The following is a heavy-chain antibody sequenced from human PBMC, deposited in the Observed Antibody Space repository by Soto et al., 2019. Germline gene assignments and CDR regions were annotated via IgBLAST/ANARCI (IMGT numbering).Heavy chain of an antibody. V-gene: IGHV4-31*03. CDR2: IYYSGST. D-gene: IGHD1-26*01. J-gene: IGHJ4*02. CDR3: AREGGIVGATAADY. Sequence: QVQLQESGPGLVKPSQTLSLTCTVSGGSISSGGYYWSWIRQHPGKGLEWIGYIYYSGSTYYNPSLXXXVXLSVDTSKNQFSLKLSSVTAADTAVYYCAREGGIVGATAADYWGQGTLVTVSS. CDR1: GGSISSGGYY.